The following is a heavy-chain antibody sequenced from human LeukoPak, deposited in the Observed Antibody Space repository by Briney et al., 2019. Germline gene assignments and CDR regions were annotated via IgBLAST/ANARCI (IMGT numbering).Heavy chain of an antibody. Sequence: PPGGSLRLSCAASGFTFRTYAMSWVRQAPGKGLEWVSAISGSGGSTYYADSVKGRFTISRDNSKNTLYLQMNSLRAEDTAVYYCAKDLGIGYGSGSYAYWGQGTLVTVSS. D-gene: IGHD3-10*01. V-gene: IGHV3-23*01. CDR1: GFTFRTYA. J-gene: IGHJ4*02. CDR3: AKDLGIGYGSGSYAY. CDR2: ISGSGGST.